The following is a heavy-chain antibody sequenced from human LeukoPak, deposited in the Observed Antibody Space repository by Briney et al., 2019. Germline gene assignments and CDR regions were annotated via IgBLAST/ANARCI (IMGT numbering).Heavy chain of an antibody. CDR3: ARDAVAGTRLYY. CDR2: IIPIFGTA. D-gene: IGHD6-19*01. J-gene: IGHJ4*02. V-gene: IGHV1-69*13. CDR1: GGTFSSYA. Sequence: SVKVSCKASGGTFSSYAISWVRQAPGQGLEWMGGIIPIFGTANYAQKFQGRVTITADESTSTAYMELSSLRSEDTAVYYCARDAVAGTRLYYWGQGTLVTVSS.